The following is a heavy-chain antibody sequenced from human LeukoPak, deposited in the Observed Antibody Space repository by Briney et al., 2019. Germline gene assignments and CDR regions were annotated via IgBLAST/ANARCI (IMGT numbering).Heavy chain of an antibody. V-gene: IGHV4-59*01. Sequence: SETLSLTCTVSGGSISSYYWSWIRQPPGKGLEWIGYIYYSGSTNYNPSLKSRVTISVDTSKIQFSLKLSSVTAADTAVYYCAREARGNYDILTGYYGTSGIDYWGQGPLVTVSS. CDR3: AREARGNYDILTGYYGTSGIDY. CDR2: IYYSGST. CDR1: GGSISSYY. J-gene: IGHJ4*02. D-gene: IGHD3-9*01.